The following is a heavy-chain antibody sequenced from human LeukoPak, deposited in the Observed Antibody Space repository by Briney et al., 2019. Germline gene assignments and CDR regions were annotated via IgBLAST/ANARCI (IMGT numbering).Heavy chain of an antibody. CDR2: IWYDGSNK. D-gene: IGHD1-26*01. V-gene: IGHV3-33*01. CDR3: AREGTVGATGNYFDY. J-gene: IGHJ4*02. Sequence: GGSLRLSCAASGFTFSSYGMHWVRQAPGKGLEWVAVIWYDGSNKYYADSVKGRFTISRDNSKNTLYLQMNSLRAEDTAVYYCAREGTVGATGNYFDYWGQGTLVTVSS. CDR1: GFTFSSYG.